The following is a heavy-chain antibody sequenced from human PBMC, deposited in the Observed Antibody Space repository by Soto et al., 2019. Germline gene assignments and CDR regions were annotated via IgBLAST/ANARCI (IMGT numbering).Heavy chain of an antibody. Sequence: GGSLRLSCAASGCTFSSYAMSWVRQAPGKGLEWVSAISGSGGSTYYADSVKGRFTISRDNSKNTLYLQMNSLRAEDTAVYYCGGSIAAPRAFDYWGQGTLVTVSS. V-gene: IGHV3-23*01. D-gene: IGHD6-6*01. CDR2: ISGSGGST. J-gene: IGHJ4*02. CDR3: GGSIAAPRAFDY. CDR1: GCTFSSYA.